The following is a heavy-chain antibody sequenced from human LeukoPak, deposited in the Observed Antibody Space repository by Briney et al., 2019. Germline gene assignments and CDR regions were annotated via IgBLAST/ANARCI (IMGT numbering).Heavy chain of an antibody. V-gene: IGHV3-21*01. CDR3: ARELRFLEWLLRESSYYYYYGMDV. CDR1: GFTFSSYS. Sequence: GGSLRLSCAASGFTFSSYSMNWVRQAPGKGLEWVSSISSSSSYIYYADSVKGRFTISRDNAKNSLYLQMNSLRAEDTAVYYCARELRFLEWLLRESSYYYYYGMDVWGQGTTVTVSS. J-gene: IGHJ6*02. CDR2: ISSSSSYI. D-gene: IGHD3-3*01.